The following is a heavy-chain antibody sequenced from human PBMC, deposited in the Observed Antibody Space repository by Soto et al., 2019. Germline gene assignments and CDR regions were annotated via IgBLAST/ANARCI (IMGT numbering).Heavy chain of an antibody. CDR1: ARSISAINSN. CDR3: ARPEGGYGSGYSWFDP. J-gene: IGHJ5*02. CDR2: IHLLGST. D-gene: IGHD4-17*01. Sequence: ETLSRTCSTSARSISAINSNWGWFRQTTGEGLEWIGTIHLLGSTYYNPSIKSRVIISLDTSKNQFSLKLSSVTAADTALYYCARPEGGYGSGYSWFDPWGQGPRGTVSS. V-gene: IGHV4-39*01.